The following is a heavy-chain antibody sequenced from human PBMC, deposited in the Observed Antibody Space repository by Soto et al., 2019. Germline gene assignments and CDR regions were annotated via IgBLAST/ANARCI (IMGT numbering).Heavy chain of an antibody. D-gene: IGHD1-26*01. CDR1: GGTFSSYA. CDR2: IIPIFGTA. Sequence: QVQLVQSGAEVKKPGSSVKVSCKASGGTFSSYAISWVRQAPGQGLEWMVGIIPIFGTANYAQKFQGRGTITADESTSTAYMELSRLRSEDTAVYYCARDMSGIVGAKGAFDIWCQGTMVTVSS. J-gene: IGHJ3*02. CDR3: ARDMSGIVGAKGAFDI. V-gene: IGHV1-69*01.